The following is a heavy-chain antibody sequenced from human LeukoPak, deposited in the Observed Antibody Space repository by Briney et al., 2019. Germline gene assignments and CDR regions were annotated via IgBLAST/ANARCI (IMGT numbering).Heavy chain of an antibody. V-gene: IGHV1-69*13. CDR3: ARDLRGKWLRLGSRYYYYMDV. D-gene: IGHD5-12*01. J-gene: IGHJ6*03. Sequence: SVKVSCKASGGTFSSYAISWVRQAPGQGLEWMGGIIPIFGTANYAQKFQGRVTITADESTSTAYMELSSLRSDDTAVYYCARDLRGKWLRLGSRYYYYMDVWGKGTTVTVSS. CDR2: IIPIFGTA. CDR1: GGTFSSYA.